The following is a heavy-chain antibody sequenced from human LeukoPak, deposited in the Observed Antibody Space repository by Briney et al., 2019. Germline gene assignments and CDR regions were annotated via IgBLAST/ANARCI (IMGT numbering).Heavy chain of an antibody. CDR1: GFSFSSYW. CDR2: IKPDGGET. V-gene: IGHV3-7*02. J-gene: IGHJ4*02. CDR3: ASTDDYADENY. D-gene: IGHD4-17*01. Sequence: GGSLRLSCVGSGFSFSSYWMTWVRQAPGKGLEWVANIKPDGGETYYVDSVKGRFTISRDNAKNTLYLQMNSLRAEDTAVYYCASTDDYADENYWGQGTLVTVSS.